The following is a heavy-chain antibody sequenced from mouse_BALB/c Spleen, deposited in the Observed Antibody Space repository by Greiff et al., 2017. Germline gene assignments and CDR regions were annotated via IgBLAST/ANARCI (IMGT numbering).Heavy chain of an antibody. J-gene: IGHJ2*01. CDR1: GFTFSSFG. D-gene: IGHD2-3*01. V-gene: IGHV5-17*02. CDR3: ARDDGHY. CDR2: ISSGSSTI. Sequence: EVKLMESGGGLVQPGGSRKLSCAASGFTFSSFGMHWVRQAPEKGLEWDAYISSGSSTIYYADTVKGRFTISRDNPKNTLFLQMTSLRSEDTAMYYCARDDGHYWGQGTTLTVSS.